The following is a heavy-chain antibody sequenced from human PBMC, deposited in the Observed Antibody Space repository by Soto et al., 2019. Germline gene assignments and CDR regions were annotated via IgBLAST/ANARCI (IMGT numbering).Heavy chain of an antibody. CDR2: ISYDGSNK. Sequence: QVQLVESGGGVVQPGRSLRLSCAASGFTFSSYGMHWVRQAPGKGLEWVAVISYDGSNKYYADSVKGRFTISRDNSKNTLYLQMNSLRAEDTAVYYCAKSGSSGWYDYWGQGTLVTVSS. D-gene: IGHD6-19*01. CDR3: AKSGSSGWYDY. CDR1: GFTFSSYG. V-gene: IGHV3-30*18. J-gene: IGHJ4*02.